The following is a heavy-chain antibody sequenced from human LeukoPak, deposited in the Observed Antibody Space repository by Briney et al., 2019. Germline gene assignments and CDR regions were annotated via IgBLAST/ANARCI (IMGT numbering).Heavy chain of an antibody. CDR1: GFTFSSYG. CDR2: ISYDGSNK. V-gene: IGHV3-30*03. Sequence: PGGSLRLSCAASGFTFSSYGMHWVRQAPGKGLEWVAVISYDGSNKYYADSVKGRFTISRDNSKNTLYLQMNSLKSEDTAVYYCTTELDGGPNYWGQGTLVTVSS. CDR3: TTELDGGPNY. D-gene: IGHD3-16*01. J-gene: IGHJ4*02.